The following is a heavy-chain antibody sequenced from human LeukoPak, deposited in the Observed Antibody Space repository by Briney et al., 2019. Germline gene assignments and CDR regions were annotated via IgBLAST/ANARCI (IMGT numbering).Heavy chain of an antibody. CDR3: ARESIAGMWGGFDY. D-gene: IGHD6-6*01. CDR2: IYYSGST. Sequence: PSETLSLTCTVSGGSISSYYWSWIRQPPGKGLEWIGYIYYSGSTNYNPSLKSRVTISVDTFKNQFSLKLSSVTAADTAVYYCARESIAGMWGGFDYWGQGTLVTVSS. J-gene: IGHJ4*02. CDR1: GGSISSYY. V-gene: IGHV4-59*01.